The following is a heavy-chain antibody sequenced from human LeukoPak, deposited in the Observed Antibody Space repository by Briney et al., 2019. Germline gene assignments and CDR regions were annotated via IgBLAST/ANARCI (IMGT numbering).Heavy chain of an antibody. Sequence: SETLSLTCTVSDGSINGYYWSWIRQPPGKGLDWIGYMYSGGTTNYSPSLKSRVTISEDMSKNQFSLKLTSVAAADTAVYYCARHSGYSSTNDAFDIWGQGTMVIVSS. CDR2: MYSGGTT. J-gene: IGHJ3*02. CDR3: ARHSGYSSTNDAFDI. D-gene: IGHD6-13*01. CDR1: DGSINGYY. V-gene: IGHV4-59*01.